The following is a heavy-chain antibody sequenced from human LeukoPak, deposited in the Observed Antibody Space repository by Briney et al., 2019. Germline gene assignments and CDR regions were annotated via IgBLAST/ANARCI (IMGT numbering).Heavy chain of an antibody. CDR3: ARDPAMVRGAIIRPFRY. CDR2: ISAYNGNT. CDR1: GYTFTSYG. V-gene: IGHV1-18*01. Sequence: ASVKVSCKASGYTFTSYGISWVRQAPGQGLEWMGWISAYNGNTNYAQKFQGRVNMTTDTSTNTVYMELRSLRSDDTAVYYCARDPAMVRGAIIRPFRYWGQGTLVTVSS. D-gene: IGHD3-10*01. J-gene: IGHJ4*02.